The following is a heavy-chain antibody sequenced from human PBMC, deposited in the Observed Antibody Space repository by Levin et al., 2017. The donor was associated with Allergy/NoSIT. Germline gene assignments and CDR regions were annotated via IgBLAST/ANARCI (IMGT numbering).Heavy chain of an antibody. D-gene: IGHD3-3*01. CDR2: ISSSSSTI. CDR3: ARVQLRFLEWPRPDDAFDI. J-gene: IGHJ3*02. Sequence: PSETLSLTCAASGFTFSSYSMNWVRQAPGKGLEWVSYISSSSSTIYYADSVKGRFTISRDNAKNSLYLQMNSLRAEDTAVYYCARVQLRFLEWPRPDDAFDIWGQGTMVTVSS. CDR1: GFTFSSYS. V-gene: IGHV3-48*04.